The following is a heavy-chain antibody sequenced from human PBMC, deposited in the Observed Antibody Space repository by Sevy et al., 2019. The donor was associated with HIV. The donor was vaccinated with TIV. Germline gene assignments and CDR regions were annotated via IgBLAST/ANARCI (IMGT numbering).Heavy chain of an antibody. D-gene: IGHD6-19*01. J-gene: IGHJ4*02. CDR2: INGTANET. CDR3: ARSGPSSRYSSLRYAGH. Sequence: GGSLRLSCTASGFAFHNFPMSWVRQTPGKGLEWVALINGTANETHYADSVKGRFTISRDNSRNTLFLQMSTLRGDDSAVYFCARSGPSSRYSSLRYAGHWGQGTLVTVSS. CDR1: GFAFHNFP. V-gene: IGHV3-23*01.